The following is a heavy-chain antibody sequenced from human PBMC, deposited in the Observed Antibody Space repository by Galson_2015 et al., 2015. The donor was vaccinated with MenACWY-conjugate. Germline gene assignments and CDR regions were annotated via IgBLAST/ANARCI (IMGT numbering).Heavy chain of an antibody. V-gene: IGHV3-11*06. CDR1: GFPFNTYY. D-gene: IGHD6-19*01. Sequence: SLRLSCAASGFPFNTYYINFIRQAPGKGLEWIAYIDRSGAKTHYADSVKGRFNVSRDNTKNVLFLQMNSLRAEDTAVYYCARDLAVTGIWYFDLWGRGTLVTVSS. CDR3: ARDLAVTGIWYFDL. J-gene: IGHJ2*01. CDR2: IDRSGAKT.